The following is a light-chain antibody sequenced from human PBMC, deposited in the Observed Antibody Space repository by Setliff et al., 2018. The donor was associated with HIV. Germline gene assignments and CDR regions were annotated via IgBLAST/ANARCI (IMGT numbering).Light chain of an antibody. CDR2: DVG. Sequence: QSALTQPASVSGSPGQSIAISCTGSINDVGSYNYVSWYQQHPGKAPKLMIYDVGDRPSGVPDRFSGPKSGNTASLTISGLQAEDEADYYCSSYAVGSTPSVFGTGTKVTVL. CDR3: SSYAVGSTPSV. J-gene: IGLJ1*01. CDR1: INDVGSYNY. V-gene: IGLV2-14*03.